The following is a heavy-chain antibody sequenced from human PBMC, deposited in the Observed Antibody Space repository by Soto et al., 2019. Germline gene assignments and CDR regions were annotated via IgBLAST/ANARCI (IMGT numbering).Heavy chain of an antibody. J-gene: IGHJ6*02. CDR2: ISAYNGNT. D-gene: IGHD1-26*01. Sequence: QVQLVQSGAEVKKPGASVKVSCKASGYTFTSYGISWVRQAPGQGLEWMGWISAYNGNTNYAQNLQGRVTMTTDTSTSTAYMELRSQRSDDTAVYYFAGDGERSGSYVNYYYCYGVDVWGQGTTVTASS. CDR3: AGDGERSGSYVNYYYCYGVDV. V-gene: IGHV1-18*01. CDR1: GYTFTSYG.